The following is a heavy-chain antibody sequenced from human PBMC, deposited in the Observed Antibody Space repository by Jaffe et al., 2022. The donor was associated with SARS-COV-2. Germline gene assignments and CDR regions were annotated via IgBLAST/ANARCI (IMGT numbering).Heavy chain of an antibody. CDR2: ITTSSSTI. CDR3: ASYLISLHAFHY. Sequence: EVQLVESGGGLVQPGGSLRLSCAASGFNFISYSMSWVRQAPGKGLEWLSYITTSSSTIYYADSVKGRFTISRDNAKNSLSLQMNSLSAEDTAVYYCASYLISLHAFHYWGQGILVTVSS. J-gene: IGHJ4*02. CDR1: GFNFISYS. V-gene: IGHV3-48*01. D-gene: IGHD2-8*01.